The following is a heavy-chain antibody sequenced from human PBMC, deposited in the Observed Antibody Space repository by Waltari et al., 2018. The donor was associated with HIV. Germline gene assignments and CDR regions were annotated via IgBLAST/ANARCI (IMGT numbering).Heavy chain of an antibody. CDR1: GTLVSDNY. D-gene: IGHD3-3*01. Sequence: EVQLVQSGGGVVSPEESVRLSCAVSGTLVSDNYMSWVRQARGKGRGWVAVLYGDGTTYYADSVKGRFVVSRDKAKNMFFLQMDYPRGADSATYFCARGIRYYAPWGQGVLVSVS. V-gene: IGHV3-53*02. CDR2: LYGDGTT. J-gene: IGHJ5*02. CDR3: ARGIRYYAP.